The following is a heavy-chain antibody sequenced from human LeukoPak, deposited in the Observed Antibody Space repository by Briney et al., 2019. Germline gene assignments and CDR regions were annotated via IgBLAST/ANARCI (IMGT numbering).Heavy chain of an antibody. CDR1: GGTFSSYA. V-gene: IGHV1-69*05. J-gene: IGHJ4*02. CDR2: IIPIFGTG. CDR3: ARDSSGYYYKLPYYFDY. D-gene: IGHD3-22*01. Sequence: SVKVSCKASGGTFSSYAISWVRQAPGQGLEWMGRIIPIFGTGNYAQKFQGRVTITTDESTSTAYMELSSLRSEDTAVYYCARDSSGYYYKLPYYFDYWGQGTLVTVSS.